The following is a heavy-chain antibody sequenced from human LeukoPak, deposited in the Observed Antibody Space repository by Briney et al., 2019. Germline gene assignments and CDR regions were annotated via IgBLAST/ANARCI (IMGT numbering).Heavy chain of an antibody. CDR1: GFTVSSNP. J-gene: IGHJ6*02. CDR3: ARDLIAAGREWYWSGLDV. V-gene: IGHV3-53*01. Sequence: TGGSLRLSCAASGFTVSSNPMSWVRQAAGKGLEWVSIIYCGGDTYYAGSVKGRFTISRDISKNTLSLEMNSLRVEDTAVYYCARDLIAAGREWYWSGLDVWGRGTTVSVSS. CDR2: IYCGGDT. D-gene: IGHD6-6*01.